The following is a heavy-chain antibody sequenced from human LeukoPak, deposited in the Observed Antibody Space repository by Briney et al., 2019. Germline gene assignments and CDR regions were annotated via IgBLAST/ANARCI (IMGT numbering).Heavy chain of an antibody. Sequence: GGSLRLSCAASGFTVSSNYMSWVRQAPGKGLEWVSVIYSGGSTYYADSVKGRFTISRDNSKNTLYLQMNSLRAEDTAVYYCARDLAAAGRVHIDYWGQGTLVTVSS. V-gene: IGHV3-66*02. CDR1: GFTVSSNY. D-gene: IGHD6-13*01. J-gene: IGHJ4*02. CDR3: ARDLAAAGRVHIDY. CDR2: IYSGGST.